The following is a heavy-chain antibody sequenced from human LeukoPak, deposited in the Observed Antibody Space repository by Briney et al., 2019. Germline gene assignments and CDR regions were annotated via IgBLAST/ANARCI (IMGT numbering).Heavy chain of an antibody. V-gene: IGHV1-18*01. CDR3: ARDPPYSISSWYWFDP. J-gene: IGHJ5*02. CDR2: ISGYNGDT. D-gene: IGHD6-6*01. Sequence: ASVKVSCKASGYPFTTYGISWVRQAPGQGLEWMGWISGYNGDTNYAQNFQGRVSMTTDTSTTTAYMELRSLRSDDTAVYYCARDPPYSISSWYWFDPWGQGTLDTVSS. CDR1: GYPFTTYG.